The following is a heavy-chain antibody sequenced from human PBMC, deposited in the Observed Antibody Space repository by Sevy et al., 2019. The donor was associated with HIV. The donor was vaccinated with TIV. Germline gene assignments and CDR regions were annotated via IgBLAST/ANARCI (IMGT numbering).Heavy chain of an antibody. CDR3: ANAYSGSYSHSYLYALDV. CDR1: GFSFSYYG. Sequence: WGSLRLSCIGSGFSFSYYGIHWVRQSPGKGLDWVALISHDGINEYYADSVKGRFTISRDNSKNTVYLEMNSLRNEDTAIYFCANAYSGSYSHSYLYALDVWGQGTTVTVS. J-gene: IGHJ6*02. V-gene: IGHV3-30*18. D-gene: IGHD1-26*01. CDR2: ISHDGINE.